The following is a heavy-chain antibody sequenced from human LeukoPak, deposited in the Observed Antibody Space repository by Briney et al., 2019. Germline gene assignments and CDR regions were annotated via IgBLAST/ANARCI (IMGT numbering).Heavy chain of an antibody. Sequence: SETLSLTCTVSGGSISSSSYYWGWIRQPPGKGLEWIGRIYYGGSVYYNPSLRNRVTISEDTSKNQFSLKLSSVTAADTAVYYCARANTVTNEIDYWGQGTLVTVSS. CDR3: ARANTVTNEIDY. V-gene: IGHV4-39*07. J-gene: IGHJ4*02. CDR2: IYYGGSV. CDR1: GGSISSSSYY. D-gene: IGHD4-11*01.